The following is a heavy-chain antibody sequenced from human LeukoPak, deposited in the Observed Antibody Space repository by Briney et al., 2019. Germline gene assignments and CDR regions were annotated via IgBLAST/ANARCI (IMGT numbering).Heavy chain of an antibody. CDR1: GFTFSSYA. D-gene: IGHD7-27*01. V-gene: IGHV3-23*01. CDR2: ISGSGGST. J-gene: IGHJ4*02. Sequence: GGSLRLSCAASGFTFSSYAMSWVHQAPGKGLEWVSAISGSGGSTYYADSVKGRFTISRDNSKNTLYLQMNRLRAEDTAVYYCAKTNGGSHYFDYWGQGNLVTVSS. CDR3: AKTNGGSHYFDY.